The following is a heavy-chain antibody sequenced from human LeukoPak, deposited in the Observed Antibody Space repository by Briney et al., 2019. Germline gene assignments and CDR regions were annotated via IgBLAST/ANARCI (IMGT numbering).Heavy chain of an antibody. CDR3: AKGPKLGDGFHCDY. CDR1: GFIFTNYW. CDR2: IKEDGSEK. J-gene: IGHJ4*02. D-gene: IGHD5-24*01. V-gene: IGHV3-7*01. Sequence: GGSLRLSCAASGFIFTNYWMSWVRQAPGKGLEWVANIKEDGSEKHYVDSAKGRFTISRDNAKNSLYLQMNSLRAEDTAVYYCAKGPKLGDGFHCDYWGQGTLVTVSS.